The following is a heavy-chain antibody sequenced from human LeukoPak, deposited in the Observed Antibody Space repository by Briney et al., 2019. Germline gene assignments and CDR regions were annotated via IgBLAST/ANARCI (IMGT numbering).Heavy chain of an antibody. V-gene: IGHV3-20*04. J-gene: IGHJ4*02. CDR1: GFTFSSYG. CDR3: AKERRAAAGIGYYFDY. D-gene: IGHD6-13*01. Sequence: GGSLRLSCAASGFTFSSYGMSWVRQAPGKGLEWVSGINWNGGSTGYADSVKGRFTISRDNAKSSLYLQMNSLRAEATAVYYCAKERRAAAGIGYYFDYWGQGTLVTVSS. CDR2: INWNGGST.